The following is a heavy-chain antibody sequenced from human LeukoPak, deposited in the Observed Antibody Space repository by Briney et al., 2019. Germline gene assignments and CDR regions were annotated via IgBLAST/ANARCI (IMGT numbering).Heavy chain of an antibody. J-gene: IGHJ4*02. Sequence: GGSLRLSCAASGLTFSSDAMNWVRQRPGKGLEWVSVISGSGDKTYYADSVKGRFTISRDNSKNTLYLQMNSLRAEDTAVYFCAKDRSLNGGNSNGYFDYWGQGTLVTVSS. CDR1: GLTFSSDA. CDR2: ISGSGDKT. V-gene: IGHV3-23*01. CDR3: AKDRSLNGGNSNGYFDY. D-gene: IGHD4-23*01.